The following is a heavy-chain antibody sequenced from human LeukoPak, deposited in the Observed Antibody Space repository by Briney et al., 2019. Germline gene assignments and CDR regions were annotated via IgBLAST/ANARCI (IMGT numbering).Heavy chain of an antibody. D-gene: IGHD2-15*01. CDR2: VHLSGAT. CDR1: GGPITTTNW. CDR3: ARQPVGGPPFY. J-gene: IGHJ4*02. V-gene: IGHV4/OR15-8*02. Sequence: PSETLSLTCAVSGGPITTTNWWSWVRQPPGKGLEWIGEVHLSGATNYNPSLESRVSMSIDKSKNHLSLEVTSVTAADTAVYYCARQPVGGPPFYWGQGTLATVSS.